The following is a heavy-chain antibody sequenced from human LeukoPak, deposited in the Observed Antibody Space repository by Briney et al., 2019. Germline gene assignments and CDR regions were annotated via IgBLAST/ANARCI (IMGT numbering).Heavy chain of an antibody. CDR2: IKSKTDGGTS. Sequence: GGSLRHSCAASGFTFSNAWMNWVRQAPGKGLDWVGRIKSKTDGGTSDYAAPVKGRFTILRADTKNTLYLHMNSLNTEYTAVYYCTTEPAVAGTVDYWGQGTLVTVSS. CDR3: TTEPAVAGTVDY. CDR1: GFTFSNAW. D-gene: IGHD6-19*01. J-gene: IGHJ4*02. V-gene: IGHV3-15*01.